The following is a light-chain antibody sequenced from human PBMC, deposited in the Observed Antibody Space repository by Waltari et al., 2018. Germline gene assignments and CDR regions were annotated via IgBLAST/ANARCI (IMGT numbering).Light chain of an antibody. J-gene: IGKJ2*01. V-gene: IGKV3-15*01. CDR2: GAS. CDR3: HQYNDGPPFN. CDR1: QSVTTN. Sequence: EIVMTQSPATLSVSPGERAILSCRASQSVTTNLAWYQQRPGQAPRLLIYGASARATDIPTRFSGSGSGTEFTLPISSLQSEDCAVYYCHQYNDGPPFNFGQGTKLEIK.